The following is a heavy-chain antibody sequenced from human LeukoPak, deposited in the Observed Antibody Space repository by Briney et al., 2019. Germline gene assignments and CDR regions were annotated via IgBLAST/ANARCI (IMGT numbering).Heavy chain of an antibody. CDR3: AKDVSVVVPVALFDY. V-gene: IGHV3-20*04. CDR1: GFTFDDYG. J-gene: IGHJ4*02. D-gene: IGHD2-2*01. CDR2: INWNGGST. Sequence: GGSLRLSCAASGFTFDDYGMSWVRQAPGKGLEWVSGINWNGGSTGYADSVKGRFTISRDNSKNTLYLQMNSLRAEDTAVYYCAKDVSVVVPVALFDYWGQGTLVTVSS.